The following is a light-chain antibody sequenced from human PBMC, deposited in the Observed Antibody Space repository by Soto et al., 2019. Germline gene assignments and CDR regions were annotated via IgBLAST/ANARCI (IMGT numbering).Light chain of an antibody. J-gene: IGKJ1*01. CDR1: QSISSW. Sequence: DIQMTQSPSTLSASVGDRVTITCRASQSISSWLAWYQQKPGKAPKLLIYKASSLESGVPSRFSGSGSGTEFTLTISSLQPDDVATYYCQQYHIYSGTFGQGTKVDIK. CDR2: KAS. CDR3: QQYHIYSGT. V-gene: IGKV1-5*03.